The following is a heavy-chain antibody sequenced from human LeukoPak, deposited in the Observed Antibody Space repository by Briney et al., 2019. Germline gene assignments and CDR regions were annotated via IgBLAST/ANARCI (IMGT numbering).Heavy chain of an antibody. D-gene: IGHD6-19*01. CDR2: IYYSGST. V-gene: IGHV4-59*01. CDR3: ARISGSGWFDY. CDR1: GGSISGYY. J-gene: IGHJ4*02. Sequence: PSETLSLTCTVSGGSISGYYWSWIRQPPGKGLEWIGYIYYSGSTNYNPSLKSRVTISVDTSKNQFSLKLSSVTAADTAVYYCARISGSGWFDYWGQGTLVTVSP.